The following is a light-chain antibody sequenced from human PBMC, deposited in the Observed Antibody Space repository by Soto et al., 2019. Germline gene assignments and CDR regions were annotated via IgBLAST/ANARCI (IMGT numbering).Light chain of an antibody. CDR1: TSDVGVYNY. CDR3: CSYAGTHTWV. J-gene: IGLJ3*02. CDR2: DVN. Sequence: QSALTQPRSVSGSPGQSVTISCTGTTSDVGVYNYVSWYQQHPGKAPKFMIYDVNKRPSGVPGRFSGSKSGNTASLTISGLQAEDEADYYCCSYAGTHTWVFGGGTKVTVL. V-gene: IGLV2-11*01.